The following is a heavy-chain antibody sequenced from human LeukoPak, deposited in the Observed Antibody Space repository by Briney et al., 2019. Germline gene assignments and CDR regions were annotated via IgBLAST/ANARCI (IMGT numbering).Heavy chain of an antibody. J-gene: IGHJ4*02. V-gene: IGHV3-9*01. D-gene: IGHD1-26*01. CDR3: AKDWNWELLTLAFDY. CDR2: INWNSGSI. Sequence: GGSLRLSCAASGFTFDDYAMHWVRQAPGKGLEWVSGINWNSGSIGYADSVKGRFTISRDNAKNSLYLQMNSLRAEDTALYYCAKDWNWELLTLAFDYWGQGTLVTVSS. CDR1: GFTFDDYA.